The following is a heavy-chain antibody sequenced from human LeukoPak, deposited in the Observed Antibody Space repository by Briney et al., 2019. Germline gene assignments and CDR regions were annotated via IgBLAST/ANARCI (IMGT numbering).Heavy chain of an antibody. Sequence: PGGSLRLSCAASEFSVGSNYMTWVRQAPGKGLEWVSLIYSGGSTYYADSVKGRFTISRDNSKNTLYLQMNSLRAVDTAVYYCARRAGGLARNNWFDPWGQGTLVTVSS. CDR3: ARRAGGLARNNWFDP. J-gene: IGHJ5*02. D-gene: IGHD3-16*01. CDR2: IYSGGST. V-gene: IGHV3-66*01. CDR1: EFSVGSNY.